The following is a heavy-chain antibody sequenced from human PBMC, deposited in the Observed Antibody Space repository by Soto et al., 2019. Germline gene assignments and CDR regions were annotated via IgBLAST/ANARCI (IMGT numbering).Heavy chain of an antibody. CDR1: GFTFSSYG. J-gene: IGHJ5*01. CDR3: ARYSIYCRGGGGSAVRFAF. V-gene: IGHV3-30*03. CDR2: ISYEGSNK. D-gene: IGHD2-15*01. Sequence: GGSLRLSCAASGFTFSSYGMHWVRQAPGKGLEWVAVISYEGSNKYYADSVKGRFTISRDNTKSTLYLQMNSLRAEDTAVVYCARYSIYCRGGGGSAVRFAFWGQGILVTGSS.